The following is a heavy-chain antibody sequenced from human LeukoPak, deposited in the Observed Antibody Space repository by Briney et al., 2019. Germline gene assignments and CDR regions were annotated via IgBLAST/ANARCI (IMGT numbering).Heavy chain of an antibody. D-gene: IGHD4/OR15-4a*01. CDR2: INQSGST. CDR1: GGSFSGYY. Sequence: SETLSLTCIVSGGSFSGYYWIWIRQPPGKGLEWIGEINQSGSTNYNPSLKSRVTISVDTSKSQFSLKLNSVTAADTAVYYCVRVSRIDYGANPEGDVWGKGITVIVSS. J-gene: IGHJ6*04. CDR3: VRVSRIDYGANPEGDV. V-gene: IGHV4-34*01.